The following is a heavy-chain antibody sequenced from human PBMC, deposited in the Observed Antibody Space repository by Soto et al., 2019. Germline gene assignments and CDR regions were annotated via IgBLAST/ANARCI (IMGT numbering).Heavy chain of an antibody. J-gene: IGHJ4*02. CDR3: ARVREIAAEFDY. CDR2: IWYDGSNK. CDR1: GFTFSSYG. V-gene: IGHV3-33*01. D-gene: IGHD6-13*01. Sequence: GESLKISCAASGFTFSSYGMHWVRQAPGKGLEWVAVIWYDGSNKYYADSVKGRFTISRDNSKNTLYLQMNSLRAEDTAVYYCARVREIAAEFDYWGQGTLVTVSS.